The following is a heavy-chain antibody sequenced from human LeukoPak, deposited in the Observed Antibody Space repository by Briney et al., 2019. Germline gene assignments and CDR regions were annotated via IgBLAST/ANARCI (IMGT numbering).Heavy chain of an antibody. J-gene: IGHJ3*02. D-gene: IGHD6-13*01. CDR1: GFTFNNYA. CDR2: ISASGGNT. CDR3: AKDWPSEWQQLPDYDAVDI. Sequence: GGSLRLSCAASGFTFNNYAMTWVRQAPGKGLEWVSSISASGGNTYYSDYVKGRFTISRDNSKSTLYLQMNSLRVEDTAVYYCAKDWPSEWQQLPDYDAVDIWGQGMMVTVSS. V-gene: IGHV3-23*01.